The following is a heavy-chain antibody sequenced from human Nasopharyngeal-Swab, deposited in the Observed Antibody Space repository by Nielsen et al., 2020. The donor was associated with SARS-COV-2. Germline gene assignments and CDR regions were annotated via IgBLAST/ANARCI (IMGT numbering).Heavy chain of an antibody. J-gene: IGHJ6*02. V-gene: IGHV3-23*01. Sequence: GGSLRLSCAASGFTLINYAMNWVRQAPGKGLEWVSGISGSGGSTYYADSVKGRFTISRDNSKNTLYLQMNSLRAEDTAVYYCAKDHNSSGWPYGMDVWGQGTTVTVSS. CDR1: GFTLINYA. CDR2: ISGSGGST. D-gene: IGHD6-19*01. CDR3: AKDHNSSGWPYGMDV.